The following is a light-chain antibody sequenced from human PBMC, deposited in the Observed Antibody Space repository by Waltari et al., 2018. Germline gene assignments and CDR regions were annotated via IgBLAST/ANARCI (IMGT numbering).Light chain of an antibody. CDR1: SSDVGSYNL. CDR3: CSYGGSSTWV. J-gene: IGLJ3*02. CDR2: EGT. V-gene: IGLV2-23*01. Sequence: QSALIQPASVSGSPGQSITISCIGISSDVGSYNLVSWYPQHPDQAPKLMIYEGTKRPAGVSIRFSGAKSGNTASLIISGLQAEDEGDYYCSYGGSSTWVFGGGTKLTVL.